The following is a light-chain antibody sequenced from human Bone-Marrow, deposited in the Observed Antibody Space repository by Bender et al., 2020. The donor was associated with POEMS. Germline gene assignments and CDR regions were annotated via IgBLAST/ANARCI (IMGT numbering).Light chain of an antibody. V-gene: IGLV2-14*02. CDR2: EVT. CDR1: TSDVGSNTL. Sequence: QSDLTQPASVSGSRGQSVTISCSGDTSDVGSNTLVSWYQHRPGKAPTLLIYEVTKRPSGVSHRFSGSKSGDTASLTISGLQAEDEADYYCSSYTRDRTIVFGTGTKVTVL. J-gene: IGLJ1*01. CDR3: SSYTRDRTIV.